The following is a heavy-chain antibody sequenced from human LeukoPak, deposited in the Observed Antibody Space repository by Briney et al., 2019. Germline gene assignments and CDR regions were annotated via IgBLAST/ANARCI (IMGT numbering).Heavy chain of an antibody. CDR1: GFTFSSYS. D-gene: IGHD2-15*01. V-gene: IGHV3-48*01. J-gene: IGHJ5*02. CDR2: ISSSSSTI. CDR3: ASSGGSEPPDP. Sequence: PGGSLRLSCAASGFTFSSYSMNWVRQAPGKGLEWVSYISSSSSTIYYADSVKGRFTISRDNAKNSLYLQMNSLRAEDTAVYYCASSGGSEPPDPWGQGILVTVSS.